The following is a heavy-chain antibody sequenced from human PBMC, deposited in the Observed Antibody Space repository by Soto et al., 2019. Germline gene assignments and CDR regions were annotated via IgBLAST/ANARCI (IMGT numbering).Heavy chain of an antibody. CDR1: GYTLTELS. J-gene: IGHJ3*02. V-gene: IGHV1-18*01. CDR3: ARDYHDTRGRAFDI. Sequence: ASVKVSCKVSGYTLTELSMHWVRQAPGQGLEWMGWISAYNGNTNYAQRLQGRVTMTTDTSTSTAYMELRSLRSDDTAVYYCARDYHDTRGRAFDIWGQGTRVTVSS. D-gene: IGHD3-22*01. CDR2: ISAYNGNT.